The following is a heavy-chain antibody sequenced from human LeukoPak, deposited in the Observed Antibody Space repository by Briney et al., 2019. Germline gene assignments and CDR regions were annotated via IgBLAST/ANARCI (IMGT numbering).Heavy chain of an antibody. V-gene: IGHV3-23*01. CDR1: GFTFSSYA. CDR2: ISGSGGST. D-gene: IGHD6-13*01. J-gene: IGHJ4*02. CDR3: AKGSRSSSWRDYFDY. Sequence: GGSLRLSRAASGFTFSSYAMSWVRQAPGKGLEWVSAISGSGGSTYYADSVKGRFTISRDNSKNTLYLQMNSLRAEDTAVYYCAKGSRSSSWRDYFDYWGQGTLVTVSS.